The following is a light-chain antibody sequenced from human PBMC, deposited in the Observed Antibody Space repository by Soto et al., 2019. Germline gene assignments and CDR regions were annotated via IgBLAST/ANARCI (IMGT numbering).Light chain of an antibody. CDR1: SSDVGAYNY. CDR2: EVS. Sequence: QSALTQPASVSGSPGQSITISCTGTSSDVGAYNYVSWYQHHPGKAPKLMIYEVSNRPSGISTRFSGSKSGNTASLTISGLQAEDEADYYCTSYTSSNTLVVFGGGTKLTVL. CDR3: TSYTSSNTLVV. V-gene: IGLV2-14*01. J-gene: IGLJ2*01.